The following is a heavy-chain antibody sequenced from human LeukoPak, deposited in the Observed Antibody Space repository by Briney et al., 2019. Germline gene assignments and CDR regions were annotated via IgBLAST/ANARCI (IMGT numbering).Heavy chain of an antibody. V-gene: IGHV3-33*01. J-gene: IGHJ4*02. D-gene: IGHD6-13*01. CDR3: ARDTPSGIAAAGTWPIDY. CDR2: IWYDGSNQ. CDR1: GFTFSSYG. Sequence: PGGSLRLSCAASGFTFSSYGMHWVRQAPGKGLEWVAVIWYDGSNQYYADSVKGRFTISRDNSKNTLYLQMNSLRAEDTAVYYCARDTPSGIAAAGTWPIDYWGQGTLVTVSS.